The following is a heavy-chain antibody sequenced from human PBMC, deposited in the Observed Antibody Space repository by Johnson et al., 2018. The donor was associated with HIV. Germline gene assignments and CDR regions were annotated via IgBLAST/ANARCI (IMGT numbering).Heavy chain of an antibody. J-gene: IGHJ3*01. CDR2: ISSDESNK. CDR3: AREGVSGSYYDAFDL. CDR1: GFTFSTYA. Sequence: QMQLVESGGGVVQPGRSLRLSCAASGFTFSTYAMHWVRQAPGKGLEWVAVISSDESNKYYADSVKGRFTISIDNSKNTLFLQMDSLRADDTAVYYCAREGVSGSYYDAFDLWGQGTMVTVSS. V-gene: IGHV3-30*04. D-gene: IGHD1-26*01.